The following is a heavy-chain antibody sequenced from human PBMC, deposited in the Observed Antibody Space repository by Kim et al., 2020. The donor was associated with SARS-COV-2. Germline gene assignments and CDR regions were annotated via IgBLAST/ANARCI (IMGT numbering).Heavy chain of an antibody. V-gene: IGHV3-23*01. D-gene: IGHD3-10*01. CDR1: GFTFGTYA. CDR3: ARGLNWYGSGSYWFDY. J-gene: IGHJ4*02. CDR2: ISYSGGDT. Sequence: GGSLRLSCAASGFTFGTYAMAWVRRAPGKGLELVSVISYSGGDTDFADSVKGRFTVSRDNSKNTLYLQLNSLRVEDTAIYYCARGLNWYGSGSYWFDYWGGGPLVTVSS.